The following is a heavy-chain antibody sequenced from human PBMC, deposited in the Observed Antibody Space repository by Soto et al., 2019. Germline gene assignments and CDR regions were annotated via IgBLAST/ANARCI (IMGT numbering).Heavy chain of an antibody. J-gene: IGHJ5*02. CDR1: GYTFTNYG. Sequence: QVQLLQSGAEVKKPGASVRVSCKASGYTFTNYGISWVRQAPGQGLEWMGWISSYYGSTDYAQIYEGRVTMTTDTSTSTAYLEVRSLRSDDTAIYYCARDQGGDWCDPWGQGTLVTVSS. V-gene: IGHV1-18*04. CDR3: ARDQGGDWCDP. D-gene: IGHD1-26*01. CDR2: ISSYYGST.